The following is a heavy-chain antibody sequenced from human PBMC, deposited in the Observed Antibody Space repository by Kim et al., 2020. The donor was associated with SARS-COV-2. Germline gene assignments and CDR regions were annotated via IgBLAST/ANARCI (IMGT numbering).Heavy chain of an antibody. J-gene: IGHJ4*02. D-gene: IGHD1-20*01. V-gene: IGHV4-4*07. CDR2: T. CDR3: ARDNWNALFDY. Sequence: TNHNPTRKSRVSMSVGTSKNQFSLKLSSVTAADTAVYYCARDNWNALFDYWGQGTLVTVSS.